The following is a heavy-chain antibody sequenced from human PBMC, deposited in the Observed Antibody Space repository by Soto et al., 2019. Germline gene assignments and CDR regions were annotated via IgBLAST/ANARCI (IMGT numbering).Heavy chain of an antibody. J-gene: IGHJ5*02. CDR3: TPENYDFWSGYRNWFDP. CDR1: GFTFSNAW. V-gene: IGHV3-15*07. D-gene: IGHD3-3*01. Sequence: EVQLVESGGGLVKPGGSLRLSCAASGFTFSNAWMNWVRQAPGKGLEWVGRIKSKTDGGTTDYAAPVKGRFTISRDDSKNTLYLQMNSLTTEDTAVYYCTPENYDFWSGYRNWFDPWGQGTLVTVSS. CDR2: IKSKTDGGTT.